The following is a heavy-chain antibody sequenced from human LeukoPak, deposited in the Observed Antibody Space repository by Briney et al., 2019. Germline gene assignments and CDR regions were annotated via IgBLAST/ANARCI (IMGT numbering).Heavy chain of an antibody. V-gene: IGHV3-21*01. Sequence: SGGSLRLSCAASGFTFSSYSMNWVRQAPGKGLEWVSSISSSSSYIYYADSVKGRFTISRDNAKNSLYLQMNSLRAEDTAVYYCARDLWRGYSYYAYWGQGTLVTVSS. CDR2: ISSSSSYI. CDR1: GFTFSSYS. D-gene: IGHD5-18*01. J-gene: IGHJ4*02. CDR3: ARDLWRGYSYYAY.